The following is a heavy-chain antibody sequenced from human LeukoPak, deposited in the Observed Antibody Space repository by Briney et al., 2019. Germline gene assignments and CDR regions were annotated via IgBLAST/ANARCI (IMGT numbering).Heavy chain of an antibody. CDR3: ARDYSSSWPYYYYYMDV. CDR1: GFTFSSYV. Sequence: PGGSLRLSCAASGFTFSSYVMHWVRQAPGKGLEWVAIISYDGSNEYYADSVKGRFTISRDNAKNSLYLQMNSLRAEDTALYHCARDYSSSWPYYYYYMDVWGKGTTVTISS. V-gene: IGHV3-30*04. D-gene: IGHD6-13*01. CDR2: ISYDGSNE. J-gene: IGHJ6*03.